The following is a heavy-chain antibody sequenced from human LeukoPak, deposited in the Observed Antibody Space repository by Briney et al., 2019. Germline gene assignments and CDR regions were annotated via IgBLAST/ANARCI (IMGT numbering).Heavy chain of an antibody. D-gene: IGHD2-2*01. Sequence: PGGSLRLSCAASGFTFSGYAMSWVRQAPGKGLEWVSAISGGGGSTYYADSVKGRFTISRDNSKNTLYLQMNSLRAEDTAVYYCAKMDQLLDLFDYWGQGTLVTVSS. CDR1: GFTFSGYA. CDR2: ISGGGGST. CDR3: AKMDQLLDLFDY. V-gene: IGHV3-23*01. J-gene: IGHJ4*02.